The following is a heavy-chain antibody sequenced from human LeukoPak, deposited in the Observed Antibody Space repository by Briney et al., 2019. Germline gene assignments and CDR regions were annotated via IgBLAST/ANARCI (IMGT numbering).Heavy chain of an antibody. V-gene: IGHV4-61*02. J-gene: IGHJ4*02. CDR2: IYTSGST. Sequence: SETLSLTCTVSGGSISSGSYYWSWIRQPAGKGLEWIGRIYTSGSTNYNPSLKSRVTISVDTSKNQFSLKLSSVTAADTAVYYCAREAPIVATIVVFDYWGQGTLVTVSS. CDR3: AREAPIVATIVVFDY. D-gene: IGHD5-12*01. CDR1: GGSISSGSYY.